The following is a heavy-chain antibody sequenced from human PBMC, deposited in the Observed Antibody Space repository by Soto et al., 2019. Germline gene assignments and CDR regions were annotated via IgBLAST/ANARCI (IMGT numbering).Heavy chain of an antibody. Sequence: PSETLSLTCTVSGGSIKVGGYYWVRIRQPPWKGLKGAATIYSSGNTCYNPSLKRSLTIALDTSRNQFALDLTSVTAAEAAVYYCARLAYNRYSTWGQGTLVTVSS. D-gene: IGHD3-16*02. J-gene: IGHJ4*02. CDR1: GGSIKVGGYY. CDR3: ARLAYNRYST. V-gene: IGHV4-39*01. CDR2: IYSSGNT.